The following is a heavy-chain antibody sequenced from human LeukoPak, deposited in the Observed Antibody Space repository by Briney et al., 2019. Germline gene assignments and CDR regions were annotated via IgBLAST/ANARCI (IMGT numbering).Heavy chain of an antibody. CDR1: GYSFTNYW. CDR3: ATDQMTYGSGSSTFDY. CDR2: FDPEDGET. J-gene: IGHJ4*02. V-gene: IGHV1-24*01. Sequence: GESLKISCKGSGYSFTNYWIGWVRQMPGKGLEWMGGFDPEDGETIYAQKFQGRVTMTEDTSTDTAYMELSSLRSEDTAVYYCATDQMTYGSGSSTFDYWGQGTLVTVSS. D-gene: IGHD3-10*01.